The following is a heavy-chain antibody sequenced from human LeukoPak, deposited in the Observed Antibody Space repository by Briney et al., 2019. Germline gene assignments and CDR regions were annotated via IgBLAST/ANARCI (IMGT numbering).Heavy chain of an antibody. CDR3: ARDIVVVPAAPPLYTWFAP. Sequence: AALNVACKPSGCTFTRYGIRWVRQAPGQGLEWMGWISAYNGNTNYAQKLQGRVTMTTDTSRSTAYMELRSLRSDDTAVYYCARDIVVVPAAPPLYTWFAPWGQGTLVTVSS. J-gene: IGHJ5*02. CDR2: ISAYNGNT. D-gene: IGHD2-2*01. CDR1: GCTFTRYG. V-gene: IGHV1-18*01.